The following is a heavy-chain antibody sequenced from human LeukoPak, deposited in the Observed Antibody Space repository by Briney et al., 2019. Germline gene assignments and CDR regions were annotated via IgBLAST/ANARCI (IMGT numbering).Heavy chain of an antibody. CDR3: ARGYLVRGVRFSWFDP. J-gene: IGHJ5*02. V-gene: IGHV1-69*13. D-gene: IGHD3-10*01. CDR1: GGTFSSYA. CDR2: IIPIFGTA. Sequence: GASVKVSCKAPGGTFSSYAISWVRQAPGQGLEWMGGIIPIFGTANYAQKFQGRVTITADESTSTAYMELSSLRSEDTAVYYCARGYLVRGVRFSWFDPWGQGTLVTVSS.